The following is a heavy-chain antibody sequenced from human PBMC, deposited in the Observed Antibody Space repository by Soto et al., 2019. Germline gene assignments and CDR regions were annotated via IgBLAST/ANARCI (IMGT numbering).Heavy chain of an antibody. CDR2: IIPIFGTA. V-gene: IGHV1-69*01. Sequence: ASVKVSCKASGGTFSSYAISWVRQAPGQGLEWMGGIIPIFGTANYAQKFQGRVTITADESTSTAYMELSSLRSEDTAVYYCARAWAGYCSGGSCYWRDYYYYYGMDVQGPGTLVTVSS. CDR3: ARAWAGYCSGGSCYWRDYYYYYGMDV. CDR1: GGTFSSYA. J-gene: IGHJ6*02. D-gene: IGHD2-15*01.